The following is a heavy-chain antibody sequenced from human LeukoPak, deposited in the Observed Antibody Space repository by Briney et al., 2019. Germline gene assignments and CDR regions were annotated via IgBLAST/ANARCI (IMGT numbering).Heavy chain of an antibody. D-gene: IGHD3-10*01. J-gene: IGHJ6*02. CDR1: GRSFSGYY. Sequence: PSETLSLTCAVYGRSFSGYYWSWIRQPPGKGLEWIGEINHSGSTNYNPSLKSRVTISVDTSKNQFSLKLSSVTAADTAVYYCARMVRGVRHYYYYGMDVWGQGTTVTVSS. CDR2: INHSGST. CDR3: ARMVRGVRHYYYYGMDV. V-gene: IGHV4-34*01.